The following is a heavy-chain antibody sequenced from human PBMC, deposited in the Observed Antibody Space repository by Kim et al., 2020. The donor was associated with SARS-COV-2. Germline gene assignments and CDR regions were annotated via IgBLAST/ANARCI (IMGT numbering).Heavy chain of an antibody. CDR3: ARATVLLWFGKFHEGAFDL. V-gene: IGHV3-30*03. D-gene: IGHD3-10*01. J-gene: IGHJ3*01. Sequence: GGSLRLSCAASGFTFNNFGMHWVRQAPGKGLEWVAVISHEGSKKHYADSVNGRFTISRDSFKNTMYLQMSGLTAEDTAVYYCARATVLLWFGKFHEGAFDLWGQGTMVTVSS. CDR2: ISHEGSKK. CDR1: GFTFNNFG.